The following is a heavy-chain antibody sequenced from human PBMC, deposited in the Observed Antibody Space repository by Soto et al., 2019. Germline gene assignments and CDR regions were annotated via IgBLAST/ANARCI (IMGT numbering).Heavy chain of an antibody. CDR2: IYYTGTT. CDR1: GSPISSYY. D-gene: IGHD3-22*01. CDR3: ARLGGYYQAFDQ. Sequence: SETLSLTCSVSGSPISSYYWGWFRLPPGQGLQWVGYIYYTGTTSYNPSLKGRVTVSLDTSKKQFSLKLRSVTAADTAVYFCARLGGYYQAFDQWGQGALVTVS. J-gene: IGHJ4*01. V-gene: IGHV4-59*08.